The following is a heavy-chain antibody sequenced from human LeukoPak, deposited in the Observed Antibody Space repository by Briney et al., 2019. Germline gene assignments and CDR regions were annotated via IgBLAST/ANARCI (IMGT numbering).Heavy chain of an antibody. Sequence: SETLSLTCTGSGGSISSYYWSWIRQPPGKGLEWIGYIYYSGRTNYNPSLKSRVTISVDTSKNQFSLKLSSVTAADTAVYCCAREGGSVGDILTGYSYYYGMDVWGQGTTVTVSS. J-gene: IGHJ6*02. CDR3: AREGGSVGDILTGYSYYYGMDV. D-gene: IGHD3-9*01. CDR1: GGSISSYY. CDR2: IYYSGRT. V-gene: IGHV4-59*01.